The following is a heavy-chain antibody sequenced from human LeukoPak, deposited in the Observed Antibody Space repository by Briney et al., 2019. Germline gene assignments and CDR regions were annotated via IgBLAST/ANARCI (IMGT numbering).Heavy chain of an antibody. Sequence: PSETLSLTCTVSGYSISSGFYWGWIRQPPGKGLEWIGNIHYSRSTYYKPSLKSRVTISVDTSKNQFSLKLSSVTAADTAMYYCASDAPGLLGYWGQGTLVTVSS. CDR3: ASDAPGLLGY. J-gene: IGHJ4*02. D-gene: IGHD2-15*01. V-gene: IGHV4-38-2*02. CDR2: IHYSRST. CDR1: GYSISSGFY.